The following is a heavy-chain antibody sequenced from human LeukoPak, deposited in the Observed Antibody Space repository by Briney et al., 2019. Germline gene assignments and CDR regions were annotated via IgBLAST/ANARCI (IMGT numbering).Heavy chain of an antibody. CDR2: ISSDGTST. Sequence: GGSLRLSCAASGFTFSSYWMHWVRQAPGKGQVWVSRISSDGTSTSYADSVKGRFTISRDNAKNTLYLQMNSLRAEDTAVYHCTRVHYGDYVDYWGQGTLVTVSS. CDR3: TRVHYGDYVDY. J-gene: IGHJ4*02. D-gene: IGHD4-17*01. V-gene: IGHV3-74*01. CDR1: GFTFSSYW.